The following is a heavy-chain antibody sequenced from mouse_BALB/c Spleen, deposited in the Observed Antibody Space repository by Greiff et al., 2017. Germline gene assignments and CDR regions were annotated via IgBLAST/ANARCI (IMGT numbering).Heavy chain of an antibody. CDR2: IDPENGDT. V-gene: IGHV14-4*02. CDR1: GFNIKDYY. D-gene: IGHD1-2*01. Sequence: DVKLVESGAELVRSGASVKLSCTASGFNIKDYYMHWVKQRPEQGLEWIGWIDPENGDTEYAPKFQGKATMTADTSSNTAYLQLSSLTSEDTAVYYCNRATASYFDYWGQGTTLTVSS. J-gene: IGHJ2*01. CDR3: NRATASYFDY.